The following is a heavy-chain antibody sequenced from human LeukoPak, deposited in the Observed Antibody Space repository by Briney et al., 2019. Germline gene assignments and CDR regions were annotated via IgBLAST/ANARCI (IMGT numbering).Heavy chain of an antibody. V-gene: IGHV5-51*01. CDR3: ARGYYYDSSGYQGGFDS. J-gene: IGHJ4*02. CDR2: IYVGDSDT. Sequence: GESLKISCKGSGYSFTSYWIGWVRQMPGKGLEWMGIIYVGDSDTRYSPSFQGQVTISADKSISTAYLQWSSLKASDTAMYCARGYYYDSSGYQGGFDSWGQGTLVTVSS. CDR1: GYSFTSYW. D-gene: IGHD3-22*01.